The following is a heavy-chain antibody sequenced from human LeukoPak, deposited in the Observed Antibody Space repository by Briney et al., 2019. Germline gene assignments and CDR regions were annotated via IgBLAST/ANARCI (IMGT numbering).Heavy chain of an antibody. CDR1: GGSISSYY. V-gene: IGHV4-4*07. Sequence: SETLSLTCTVSGGSISSYYWSWTRQPAGKGLEWIGRIYTSGSTNYNPSLKSRVTMSVDTSKNQFSLKLSSVTAADTAVYYCARDLEIYGFGENWHYYYYYYMDVWGKGTTVTISS. CDR2: IYTSGST. J-gene: IGHJ6*03. CDR3: ARDLEIYGFGENWHYYYYYYMDV. D-gene: IGHD3-10*01.